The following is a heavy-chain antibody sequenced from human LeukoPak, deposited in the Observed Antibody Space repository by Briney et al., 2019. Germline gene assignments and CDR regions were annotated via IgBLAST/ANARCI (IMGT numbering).Heavy chain of an antibody. D-gene: IGHD6-6*01. Sequence: ASVKVSCKASGYTFTSYGISWVRQAPGQGLEWMGWISAYNGNTNYAQKLQGRVTMTTDTSTSTAYMELRSLRSEDTAVYYCARFRAAARFNKYYYYYMDVWGKGTTVTVSS. CDR1: GYTFTSYG. CDR3: ARFRAAARFNKYYYYYMDV. J-gene: IGHJ6*03. CDR2: ISAYNGNT. V-gene: IGHV1-18*01.